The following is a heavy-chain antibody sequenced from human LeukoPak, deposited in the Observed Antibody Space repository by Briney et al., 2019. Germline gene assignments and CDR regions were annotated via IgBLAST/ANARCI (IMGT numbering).Heavy chain of an antibody. CDR3: ARGVISSWSYYFDY. D-gene: IGHD6-13*01. CDR1: GGSISSGCYY. V-gene: IGHV4-61*02. J-gene: IGHJ4*02. CDR2: IYTSGST. Sequence: PSQTLSLTCTVSGGSISSGCYYWSWIRQPAGKGLEWIGRIYTSGSTNYNPSLRSRVTISVDTSKNQFSLKLSAVTAADTAVYYCARGVISSWSYYFDYWGQGTLVTVSS.